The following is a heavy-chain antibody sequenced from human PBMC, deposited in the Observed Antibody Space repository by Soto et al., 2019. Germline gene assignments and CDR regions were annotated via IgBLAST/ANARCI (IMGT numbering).Heavy chain of an antibody. CDR1: GGSISSGDYY. J-gene: IGHJ5*02. CDR3: ARRVHGSGSWTPSNWFDP. V-gene: IGHV4-30-4*01. Sequence: ASETLSLTCTVSGGSISSGDYYWSWIRQPPGKGLEWIGYIYYSGSTYYNPSLKSRVTISVDTSKNQFSLKLSSVTAADTAVYYCARRVHGSGSWTPSNWFDPWGQGTLVTVSS. D-gene: IGHD3-10*01. CDR2: IYYSGST.